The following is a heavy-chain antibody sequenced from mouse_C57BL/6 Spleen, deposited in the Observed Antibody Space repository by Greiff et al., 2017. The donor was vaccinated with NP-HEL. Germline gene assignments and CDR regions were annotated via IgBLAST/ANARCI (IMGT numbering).Heavy chain of an antibody. J-gene: IGHJ1*03. V-gene: IGHV1-64*01. Sequence: VQLQQPGAELVKPGASVKLSCKASGYTFTSYWMHWVKQRPGQGLEWIGMIHPNSGSTNYNEKFKSKATLTVDKSSSTAYMQLSSLTSEDSAVYYCAGVTTDWYFDVWGTGTTVTVSS. CDR2: IHPNSGST. CDR3: AGVTTDWYFDV. CDR1: GYTFTSYW. D-gene: IGHD2-2*01.